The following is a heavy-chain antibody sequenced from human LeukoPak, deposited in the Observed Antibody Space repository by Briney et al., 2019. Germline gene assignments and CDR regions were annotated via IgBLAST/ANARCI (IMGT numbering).Heavy chain of an antibody. Sequence: PSETLSLTCAVSGGSISSGGYSWSWIRQPPGKGLEWIGYIYHSGSTYYNPSLKSRVTISVDRSKNQFSPKLSSVTAADTAVYYCARGNYDILTGYYIDWFDPWGQGTLVTVSS. J-gene: IGHJ5*02. CDR2: IYHSGST. D-gene: IGHD3-9*01. CDR1: GGSISSGGYS. CDR3: ARGNYDILTGYYIDWFDP. V-gene: IGHV4-30-2*01.